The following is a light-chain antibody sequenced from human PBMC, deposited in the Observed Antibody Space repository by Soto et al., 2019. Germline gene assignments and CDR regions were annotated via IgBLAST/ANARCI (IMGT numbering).Light chain of an antibody. Sequence: EIVLTQSPATLSLSPGERATLSCRASQSVSSYLAWYQQKPGQAPRLLIYDASNRATGIPARFSGSGSGTDFTLTIGSLEPEDFAVYYCHQRSNWPPLTCGGGTKVEIK. CDR2: DAS. V-gene: IGKV3-11*01. CDR3: HQRSNWPPLT. J-gene: IGKJ4*01. CDR1: QSVSSY.